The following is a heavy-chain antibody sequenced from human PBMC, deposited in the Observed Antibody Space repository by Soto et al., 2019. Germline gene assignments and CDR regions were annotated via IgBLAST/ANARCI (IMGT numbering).Heavy chain of an antibody. Sequence: SETLSLTCTVSGASISRYYWSWIRQSPGKGLEWIGYLYNTGSTIYNPSLKSRVTISVDTSKNQFSLKMNSVTAADTAVYYCARDLWGYCGVDXYPLDVWGQGTTVT. J-gene: IGHJ6*02. CDR1: GASISRYY. D-gene: IGHD2-21*02. CDR2: LYNTGST. V-gene: IGHV4-59*01. CDR3: ARDLWGYCGVDXYPLDV.